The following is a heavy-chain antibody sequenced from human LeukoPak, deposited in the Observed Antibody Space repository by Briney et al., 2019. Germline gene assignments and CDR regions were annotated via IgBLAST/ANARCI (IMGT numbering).Heavy chain of an antibody. CDR1: GGSISSSSYY. V-gene: IGHV4-39*01. CDR3: ARQPDSSGYGFDY. D-gene: IGHD3-22*01. CDR2: IYYSGST. Sequence: SETLSLTCTVSGGSISSSSYYCGWIRQPPGKGLEWIGSIYYSGSTYYNPSLKSRVTISVDTSKNQFSLKLSSVTAADTAVYYCARQPDSSGYGFDYWGQGTLVTVSS. J-gene: IGHJ4*02.